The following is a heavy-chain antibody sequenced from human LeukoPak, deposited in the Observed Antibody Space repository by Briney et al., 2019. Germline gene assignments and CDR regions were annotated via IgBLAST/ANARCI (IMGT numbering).Heavy chain of an antibody. CDR1: GYTFTSYD. CDR2: MNPNSGNT. CDR3: ARKKVVAAKTNYYYYVMDV. V-gene: IGHV1-8*01. Sequence: ASVKVSCKASGYTFTSYDINWVRQATGQGLEWMGWMNPNSGNTGYAQKFQGRVTMTRNTSISTAYMELSSLRSEDTAVYYCARKKVVAAKTNYYYYVMDVWGKGTTVTVSS. J-gene: IGHJ6*04. D-gene: IGHD2-15*01.